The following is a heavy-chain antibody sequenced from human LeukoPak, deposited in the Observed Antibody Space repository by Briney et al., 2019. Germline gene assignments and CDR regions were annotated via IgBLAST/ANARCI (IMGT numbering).Heavy chain of an antibody. J-gene: IGHJ3*02. D-gene: IGHD3-9*01. CDR2: LSTYFGNT. Sequence: ASAKVSCKASGYTFTSHGISWVRHAPGQGLEWMGRLSTYFGNTNYVQKFQGRLTMTTDTSTSTEYMELRSLRSDDTAVYYCARGLDDILTGSEDAFDIWGQGTRVTVSS. CDR3: ARGLDDILTGSEDAFDI. CDR1: GYTFTSHG. V-gene: IGHV1-18*04.